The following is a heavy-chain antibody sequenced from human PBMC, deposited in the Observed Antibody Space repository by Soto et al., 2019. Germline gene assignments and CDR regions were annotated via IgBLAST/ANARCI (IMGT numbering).Heavy chain of an antibody. Sequence: EVQLVESGGGLVKPGGSLRLSCAASGFTFSNAWMSWVRQAPGKGLEWVGRIKSKTDGGTTDYAAPVKGRFTISRDDSKNTLYLQMNSLKTEDTAVYSCTTDPTVAATRYWGQGTLVTVSS. CDR3: TTDPTVAATRY. D-gene: IGHD2-15*01. J-gene: IGHJ4*02. CDR2: IKSKTDGGTT. V-gene: IGHV3-15*01. CDR1: GFTFSNAW.